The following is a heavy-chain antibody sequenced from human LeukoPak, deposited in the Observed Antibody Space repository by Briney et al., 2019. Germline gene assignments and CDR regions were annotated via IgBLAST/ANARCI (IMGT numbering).Heavy chain of an antibody. CDR2: IYPGDSDT. J-gene: IGHJ5*02. D-gene: IGHD6-6*01. Sequence: GESLKISCKGSGYSFTSYWIGWVRQMPGKGLEWMGIIYPGDSDTRYSPSFQGQVTISADKSISTAYLQWSSLKASDTAIYYCARIIVGSSSTGWFDPWGQGTLVTVSS. CDR3: ARIIVGSSSTGWFDP. V-gene: IGHV5-51*01. CDR1: GYSFTSYW.